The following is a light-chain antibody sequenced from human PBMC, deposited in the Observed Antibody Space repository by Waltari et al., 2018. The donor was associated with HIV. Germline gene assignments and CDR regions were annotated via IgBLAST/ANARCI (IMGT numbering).Light chain of an antibody. CDR1: QSVSSN. V-gene: IGKV3-15*01. Sequence: EIVMTQSQATLSVSPGERATLSCRPSQSVSSNLAWYQQKPGQAPRLLVFGASTRATGIPARFSGSGSGTEFTLTISSLQSEDFAVYYCQQYNNWPPEITFGPGTKVDIK. CDR3: QQYNNWPPEIT. CDR2: GAS. J-gene: IGKJ3*01.